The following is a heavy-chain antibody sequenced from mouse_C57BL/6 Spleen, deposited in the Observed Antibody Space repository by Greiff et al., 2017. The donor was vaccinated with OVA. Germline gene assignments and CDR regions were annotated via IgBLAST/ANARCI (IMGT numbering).Heavy chain of an antibody. V-gene: IGHV1-50*01. CDR2: IDPSDSST. D-gene: IGHD3-3*01. CDR3: ARRGQAPRAKDY. J-gene: IGHJ4*01. CDR1: GYTFTSYW. Sequence: QVQLQQPGAELVKPGASVKLSCKASGYTFTSYWVQWVNQRHGQGLEWIGEIDPSDSSTNSNQQFKGKATLTVDTSASTAYMQHSSLTSEDSAVYYCARRGQAPRAKDYWGQGTSVTVSA.